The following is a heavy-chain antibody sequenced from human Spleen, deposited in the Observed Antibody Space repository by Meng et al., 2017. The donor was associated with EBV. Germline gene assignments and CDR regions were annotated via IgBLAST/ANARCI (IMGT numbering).Heavy chain of an antibody. CDR2: ISGYNGYT. D-gene: IGHD4-23*01. V-gene: IGHV1-18*01. CDR3: ARKSDYGGNFYYFDN. CDR1: GYTFTRYG. J-gene: IGHJ4*02. Sequence: HVQLIQSGAEGKKPGASVKVSCKTSGYTFTRYGITWVRQAPGQGLEWMGWISGYNGYTNYAQNLQDRVTMTTDTSTSTAYMELRSLRSDDTAVYYCARKSDYGGNFYYFDNWGQGTLVTVSS.